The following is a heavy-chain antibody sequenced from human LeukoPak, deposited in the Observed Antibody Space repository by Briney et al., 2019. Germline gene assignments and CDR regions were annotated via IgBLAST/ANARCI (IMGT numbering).Heavy chain of an antibody. D-gene: IGHD5-24*01. J-gene: IGHJ4*02. CDR2: IYYSGST. Sequence: SETLSLTCTVSGGSFSSYYWSWIRQPPGKGLEWIGYIYYSGSTNYNPSLKSRVTISVDTSTNQFSLNLSSVTAADTAVYYCARDQDGYSSLDYWGQGTLVTVSS. V-gene: IGHV4-59*01. CDR3: ARDQDGYSSLDY. CDR1: GGSFSSYY.